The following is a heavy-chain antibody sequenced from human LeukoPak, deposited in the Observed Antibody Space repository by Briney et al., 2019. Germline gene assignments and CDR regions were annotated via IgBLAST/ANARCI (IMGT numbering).Heavy chain of an antibody. D-gene: IGHD5-12*01. CDR2: VYPLDSET. J-gene: IGHJ4*02. CDR1: GYSFNTFM. V-gene: IGHV5-51*01. CDR3: ARHGRSGYDGD. Sequence: GESLKISCQTSGYSFNTFMIAWVRQAPGRGLEWMGLVYPLDSETRYGPSFQGHVTISVDKSISTAYLQWSSLKASDTAMYYCARHGRSGYDGDWGQGTLVTVSS.